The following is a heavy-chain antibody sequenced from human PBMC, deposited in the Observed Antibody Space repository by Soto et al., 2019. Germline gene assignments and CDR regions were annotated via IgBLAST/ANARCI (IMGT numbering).Heavy chain of an antibody. CDR3: ARGGVRGTTSRGQVYN. V-gene: IGHV3-11*06. CDR1: GFTFSDYY. J-gene: IGHJ4*02. D-gene: IGHD1-7*01. CDR2: ISSSSDYT. Sequence: QVQVVESGGGLVKPGGSLRLSCAASGFTFSDYYMNWIRQAPGKGLEWVSYISSSSDYTKYADSVKGRFTISRDNAKSSIYLQMNSLRAEDTAVYSCARGGVRGTTSRGQVYNWGQGTLVTVSS.